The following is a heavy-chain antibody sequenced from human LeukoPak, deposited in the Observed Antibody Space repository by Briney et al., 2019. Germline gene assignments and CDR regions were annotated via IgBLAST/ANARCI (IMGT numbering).Heavy chain of an antibody. CDR1: GFTFSDYH. J-gene: IGHJ4*02. V-gene: IGHV3-69-1*02. Sequence: GGSLRLSCAASGFTFSDYHINWVRQALGKGLEWVSSISSSTYIYYADSVKGRFTISRDNAKNSLYLQMNSLRAEDTAVYYCARGLCGGDCYDYWGQGTLVTVSS. CDR2: ISSSTYI. CDR3: ARGLCGGDCYDY. D-gene: IGHD2-21*01.